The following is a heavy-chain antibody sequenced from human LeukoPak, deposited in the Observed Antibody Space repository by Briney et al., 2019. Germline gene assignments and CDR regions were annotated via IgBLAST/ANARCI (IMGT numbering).Heavy chain of an antibody. D-gene: IGHD3-22*01. CDR3: ARAVDSSGNYGMDV. V-gene: IGHV3-11*06. CDR1: GFTFSDYY. CDR2: ISSSSSYT. J-gene: IGHJ6*02. Sequence: GGSLRLSCAASGFTFSDYYMSWIRQAPGKGLEWVSYISSSSSYTSYADSVKGRFTISRDNAKNSLFLQMNSLRAEDTAVYYCARAVDSSGNYGMDVWGQGTTVTVSS.